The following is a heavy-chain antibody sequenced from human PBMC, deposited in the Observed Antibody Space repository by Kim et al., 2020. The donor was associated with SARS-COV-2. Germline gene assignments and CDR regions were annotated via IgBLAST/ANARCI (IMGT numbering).Heavy chain of an antibody. CDR3: AREGLVAGTAHPTTGWAFDI. Sequence: GGSLRLSCAASGFTFSSYAMHWVRQAPGKGLEWVAVISYDGSNKYYADSVKGRFTISRDNSKNTLYLQMNSLRAEDTAVYYCAREGLVAGTAHPTTGWAFDIWGQGTMVTVSS. J-gene: IGHJ3*02. V-gene: IGHV3-30*04. CDR2: ISYDGSNK. D-gene: IGHD6-19*01. CDR1: GFTFSSYA.